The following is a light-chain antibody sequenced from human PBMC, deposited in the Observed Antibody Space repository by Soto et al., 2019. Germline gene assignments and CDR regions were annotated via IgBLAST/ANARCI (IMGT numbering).Light chain of an antibody. CDR2: DVS. Sequence: QSVLTQPDSVSGSPGQSITISCTGTSSDVGNYNYVSWYQHHPGKAPKLMVHDVSPRPPAVSKRFSGSKSGNTAFLTISGLQAEDEADYYCSSCTRSSRYGFGSGTKVT. V-gene: IGLV2-14*03. J-gene: IGLJ1*01. CDR3: SSCTRSSRYG. CDR1: SSDVGNYNY.